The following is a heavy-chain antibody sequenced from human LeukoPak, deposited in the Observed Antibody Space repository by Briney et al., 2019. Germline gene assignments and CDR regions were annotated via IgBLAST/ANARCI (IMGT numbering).Heavy chain of an antibody. CDR2: IYGGST. D-gene: IGHD2/OR15-2a*01. CDR1: GFTLSSYA. Sequence: PGGSLRLSCTASGFTLSSYAMTWVRQAPGKGLEWVSIIYGGSTYYADSVKGRFTISRDNSKNTVYLQMNSLRAEDTAVYYCARDFEGVHRTTNSYTYYYYMDVWGKGTTVIVSS. CDR3: ARDFEGVHRTTNSYTYYYYMDV. J-gene: IGHJ6*03. V-gene: IGHV3-53*01.